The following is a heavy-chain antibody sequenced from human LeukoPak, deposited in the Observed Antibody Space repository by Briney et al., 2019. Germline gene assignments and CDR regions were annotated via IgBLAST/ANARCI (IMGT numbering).Heavy chain of an antibody. CDR2: IYYSGCT. V-gene: IGHV4-39*01. Sequence: NPSETLSLTCTVSGGFISSSSYYWGWIRQPPGKGLEWIASIYYSGCTYYNPSLKSRVTISVDTSKNQFSLNLSFVTAADTAIYYCARHGVPGLVGVTPDNWFDPWGQGSLVTVSS. CDR1: GGFISSSSYY. D-gene: IGHD1-26*01. J-gene: IGHJ5*02. CDR3: ARHGVPGLVGVTPDNWFDP.